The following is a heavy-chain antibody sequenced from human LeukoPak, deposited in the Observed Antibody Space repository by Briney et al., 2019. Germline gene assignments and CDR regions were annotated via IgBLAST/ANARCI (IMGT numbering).Heavy chain of an antibody. Sequence: ASVKASCKASGYTFTRYYMYWVRQAPGQGLEWMGIINPSGGSATYAQKFQGRVTMTRDTSTNTVYMELSSLRSEDTAVYYCARYNDYVDYWGQGTLVTVSS. CDR2: INPSGGSA. CDR1: GYTFTRYY. CDR3: ARYNDYVDY. D-gene: IGHD3-16*01. J-gene: IGHJ4*02. V-gene: IGHV1-46*01.